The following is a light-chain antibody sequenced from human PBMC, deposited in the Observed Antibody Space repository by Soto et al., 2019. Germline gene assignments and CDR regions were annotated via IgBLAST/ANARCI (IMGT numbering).Light chain of an antibody. J-gene: IGKJ1*01. V-gene: IGKV1-9*01. CDR2: TAS. Sequence: DVQLTPSPSFLSASVGDRVTITCRASQGITHYLAWYQQKPGKAPKPLIYTASTLPSGVPSRFSGSGAGAEFTLTITGLQPEDFATYFCQQFHTYPWTFGQGTKVEIK. CDR1: QGITHY. CDR3: QQFHTYPWT.